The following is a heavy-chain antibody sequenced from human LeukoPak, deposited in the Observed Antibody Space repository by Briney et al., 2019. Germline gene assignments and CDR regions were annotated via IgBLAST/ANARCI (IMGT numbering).Heavy chain of an antibody. CDR1: GGSISSSSYY. V-gene: IGHV4-61*02. D-gene: IGHD3-10*01. J-gene: IGHJ4*02. CDR3: ARAGWGVTLDY. Sequence: SETLSLTCTVSGGSISSSSYYWSWIRQPAGKGLEWIGRIYTSGSTNYNPSLKSRVTISVDTSKNQFSLKLSSVTAADTAVYYCARAGWGVTLDYWGQGTLVTVSS. CDR2: IYTSGST.